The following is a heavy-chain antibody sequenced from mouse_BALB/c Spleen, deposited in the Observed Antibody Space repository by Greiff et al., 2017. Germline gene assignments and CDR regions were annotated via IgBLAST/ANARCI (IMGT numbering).Heavy chain of an antibody. V-gene: IGHV5-6-5*01. Sequence: EVKLVESGGGLVKPGGSLKLSCAASGFTFSSYAMSWVRQTPEKRLEWVASIISGGSTYYPDSVKGRFTISRDNARNILYLQMSSLRSEDTAMYYCARGYGYDLAWFAYWGQGTLVTVSA. J-gene: IGHJ3*01. CDR1: GFTFSSYA. D-gene: IGHD2-2*01. CDR2: IISGGST. CDR3: ARGYGYDLAWFAY.